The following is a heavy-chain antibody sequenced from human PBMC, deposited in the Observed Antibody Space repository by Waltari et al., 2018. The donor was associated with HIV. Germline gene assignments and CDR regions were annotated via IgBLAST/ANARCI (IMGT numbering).Heavy chain of an antibody. CDR3: ATGFVPGY. V-gene: IGHV3-7*01. CDR2: MKEDGSGK. Sequence: EVKLVESGGGLVQPGESLRLSCTASGFSFSTSWRSWVRQSPGRGLEWVGNMKEDGSGKRYADSVKGRFIISRDNAMNSLYLQMNNLRAEDTAVYYCATGFVPGYWGQGTLVTVSS. CDR1: GFSFSTSW. J-gene: IGHJ4*02. D-gene: IGHD3-10*01.